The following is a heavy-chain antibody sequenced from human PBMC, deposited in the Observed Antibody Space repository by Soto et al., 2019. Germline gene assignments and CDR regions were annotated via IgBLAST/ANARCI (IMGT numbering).Heavy chain of an antibody. D-gene: IGHD3-22*01. CDR1: GFTFSSYD. Sequence: GGSLRLSCAASGFTFSSYDMHWVRQATGKGLEWVSAIGTAGDTYYPGSVKGRFTISRENAKNSLYLQMNSLRAEDTAVYYCARGGSYYYDSSGYRFDYWGQGTLVTVSS. J-gene: IGHJ4*02. CDR3: ARGGSYYYDSSGYRFDY. CDR2: IGTAGDT. V-gene: IGHV3-13*01.